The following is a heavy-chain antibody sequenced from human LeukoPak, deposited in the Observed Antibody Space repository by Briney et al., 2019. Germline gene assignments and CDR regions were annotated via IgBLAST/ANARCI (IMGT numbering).Heavy chain of an antibody. J-gene: IGHJ3*02. Sequence: GASVKVSCKASGYTFTTYAMHWVRQAPGQGLEWMGWINAGNGNTKYSQKFQGRVTITRDTSASTAYMELRSLRSDDTAVYYCARDPAGILTGYYTAHAFDIWGQGTMVTVSS. CDR3: ARDPAGILTGYYTAHAFDI. CDR1: GYTFTTYA. D-gene: IGHD3-9*01. V-gene: IGHV1-3*01. CDR2: INAGNGNT.